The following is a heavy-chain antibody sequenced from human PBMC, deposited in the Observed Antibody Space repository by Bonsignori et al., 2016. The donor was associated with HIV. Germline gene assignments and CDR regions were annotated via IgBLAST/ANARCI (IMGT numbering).Heavy chain of an antibody. J-gene: IGHJ4*02. Sequence: WIRQPPGKGLEWIGSIYHSGSTYYNPSLKSRVTISVDTSKNQFSLKLSSVTAADTAVYYCARGEYYYDSSGYTYFDYWGQGTLVTVSS. CDR3: ARGEYYYDSSGYTYFDY. V-gene: IGHV4-38-2*02. D-gene: IGHD3-22*01. CDR2: IYHSGST.